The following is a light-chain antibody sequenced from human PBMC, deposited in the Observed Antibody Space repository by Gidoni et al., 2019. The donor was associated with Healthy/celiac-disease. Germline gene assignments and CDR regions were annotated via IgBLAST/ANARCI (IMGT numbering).Light chain of an antibody. CDR1: QSISSW. V-gene: IGKV1-5*01. CDR2: DDS. Sequence: DIQMTQSPSTLSASVGDRVTLTYRASQSISSWLAWYQQKPGQAPKLLNYDDSSLESGVPSRFSGSGSGTEFTLTRISLQPDDVATYYCQKYNSYLWTFGQXTKVEIK. CDR3: QKYNSYLWT. J-gene: IGKJ1*01.